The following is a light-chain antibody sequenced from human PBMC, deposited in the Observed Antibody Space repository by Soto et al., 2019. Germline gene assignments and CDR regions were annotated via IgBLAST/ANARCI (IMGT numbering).Light chain of an antibody. Sequence: DIQMTQSPSTLSASVEDRVTITCRASQSISSWLAWYQQKPGKAPKLLIYDASSLESGVPSRFSGSGSGTDFTLTISSLQPDDFATYNCQQYNSYLTFGPGTKVDIK. V-gene: IGKV1-5*01. CDR2: DAS. CDR3: QQYNSYLT. CDR1: QSISSW. J-gene: IGKJ3*01.